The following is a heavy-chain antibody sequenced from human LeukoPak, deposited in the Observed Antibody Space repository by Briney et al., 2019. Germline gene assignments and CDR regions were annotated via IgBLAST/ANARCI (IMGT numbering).Heavy chain of an antibody. CDR2: IYHSGST. J-gene: IGHJ5*02. D-gene: IGHD2-15*01. V-gene: IGHV4-38-2*02. CDR1: GYSISSGYY. CDR3: ARDGRIRFPVTNWFDP. Sequence: SETLSLTCTVSGYSISSGYYWGWIRQPPGKGLEWIASIYHSGSTYYNLSLKSRVTISVDTSKNRFSLKLSAVTAADTAVYYCARDGRIRFPVTNWFDPWGQGTLVTVSS.